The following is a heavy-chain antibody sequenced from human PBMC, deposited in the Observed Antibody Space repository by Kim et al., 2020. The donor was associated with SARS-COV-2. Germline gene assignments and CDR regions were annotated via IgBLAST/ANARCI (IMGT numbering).Heavy chain of an antibody. J-gene: IGHJ3*02. CDR1: GGTFSSYA. V-gene: IGHV1-69*13. CDR2: IIPIFGTA. D-gene: IGHD1-20*01. CDR3: ARRGYNWNPHAFDI. Sequence: SVKVSCKASGGTFSSYAISWVRQAPGQGLEWMGGIIPIFGTANYAQKFQGRVTITADESTSTAYMELSSLRSEDTAVYYCARRGYNWNPHAFDIWGQGTMVTVSS.